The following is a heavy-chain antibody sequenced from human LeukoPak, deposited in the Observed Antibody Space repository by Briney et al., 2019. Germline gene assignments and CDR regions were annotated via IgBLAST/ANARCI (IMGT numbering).Heavy chain of an antibody. CDR1: GGSISSGGYY. J-gene: IGHJ4*02. D-gene: IGHD6-25*01. V-gene: IGHV4-61*08. CDR2: IYYSGST. CDR3: ARDNRKAALDY. Sequence: SETLSLTCTVSGGSISSGGYYWSWIRQHPGKGLEWIGYIYYSGSTNYNPSLKSRVTISVDTSKNQFSLKLSSVTAADTAVYYCARDNRKAALDYWGQGTLVTVSS.